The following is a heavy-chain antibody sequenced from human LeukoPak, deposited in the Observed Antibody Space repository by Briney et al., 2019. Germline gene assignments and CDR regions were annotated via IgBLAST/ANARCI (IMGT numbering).Heavy chain of an antibody. CDR2: TGAGGGST. J-gene: IGHJ4*02. D-gene: IGHD1/OR15-1a*01. Sequence: GGSLRLSCAASGFTFSIYAMTWVRQAPGKGLEWVSVTGAGGGSTYYADSVKGRFTISRDNSRDTLFLQMSSLGAEDTALYYCAKDLLGTSDFWGQGTLVTVSS. CDR3: AKDLLGTSDF. CDR1: GFTFSIYA. V-gene: IGHV3-23*01.